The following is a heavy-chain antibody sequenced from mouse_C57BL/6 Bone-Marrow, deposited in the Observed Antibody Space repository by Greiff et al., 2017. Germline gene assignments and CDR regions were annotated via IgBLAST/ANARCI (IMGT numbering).Heavy chain of an antibody. J-gene: IGHJ4*01. CDR1: GFNIKDDY. Sequence: EVQLQQSGAELVRPGASVKLSCTASGFNIKDDYMHWVKQRPEQGLEWIGWIDPENGDTEYASKFQGKATITADTSSNTAYLQLSSLTSEDTAVYYCTTLYDYRENYYAMDYWGQGTSVTVSS. CDR2: IDPENGDT. V-gene: IGHV14-4*01. CDR3: TTLYDYRENYYAMDY. D-gene: IGHD2-4*01.